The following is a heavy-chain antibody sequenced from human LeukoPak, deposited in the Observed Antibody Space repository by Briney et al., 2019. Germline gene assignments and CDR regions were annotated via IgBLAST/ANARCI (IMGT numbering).Heavy chain of an antibody. CDR2: FDPEDGET. Sequence: ASVKVSCKVSGYTLTELSMHWVRQAPGKGLEWMGGFDPEDGETIYAQKFQGRVTMTTDTSTSTAYMELRSLRSDDTAVYYCARISPRYYDSSGYYHDAFDIWGQGTMVTVSS. CDR3: ARISPRYYDSSGYYHDAFDI. CDR1: GYTLTELS. V-gene: IGHV1-24*01. J-gene: IGHJ3*02. D-gene: IGHD3-22*01.